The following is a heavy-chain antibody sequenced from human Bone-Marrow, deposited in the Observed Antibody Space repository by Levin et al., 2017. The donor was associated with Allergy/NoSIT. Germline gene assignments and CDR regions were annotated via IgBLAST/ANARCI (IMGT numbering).Heavy chain of an antibody. CDR2: IGPKNGDT. D-gene: IGHD3-16*02. CDR3: ARDAGKSYQY. Sequence: ASVKVSCKASGYMFNNFYVHWMRQAPGQGLEWMGWIGPKNGDTVYAQKFRDRVTLTRDTSITTIYMELSGLTSDDTATYYCARDAGKSYQYWGQGTLVIVSS. V-gene: IGHV1-2*02. CDR1: GYMFNNFY. J-gene: IGHJ4*02.